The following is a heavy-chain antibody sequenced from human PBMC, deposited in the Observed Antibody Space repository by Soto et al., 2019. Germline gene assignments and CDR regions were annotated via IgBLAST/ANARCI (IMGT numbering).Heavy chain of an antibody. CDR2: ISYDGSNK. CDR1: GFTFSSYG. V-gene: IGHV3-30*18. D-gene: IGHD3-22*01. CDR3: AKDYVVAEGRYYYDSSGYYARYYYYGMDV. Sequence: GGSLRLSCAASGFTFSSYGMHWVRQAPGKGLEWVAVISYDGSNKYYADSVKGRFTISRDNSKNTLYLQMNSLRAEDTAVYYCAKDYVVAEGRYYYDSSGYYARYYYYGMDVWGQGTTVTVSS. J-gene: IGHJ6*02.